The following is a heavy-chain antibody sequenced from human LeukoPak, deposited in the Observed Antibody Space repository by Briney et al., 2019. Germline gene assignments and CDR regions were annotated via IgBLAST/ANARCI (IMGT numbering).Heavy chain of an antibody. D-gene: IGHD3-22*01. V-gene: IGHV3-48*03. Sequence: GGSLRLSCSASGFTFSSYGMNWVRQAPGKGLEWVSYISSSGSTIYYADSVKGRFTISRDNAKNSLYLQMNSLRAEDTAVYYCARGPAASGYYDSRGRNGYFDYWGQGTLVTVSS. J-gene: IGHJ4*02. CDR2: ISSSGSTI. CDR1: GFTFSSYG. CDR3: ARGPAASGYYDSRGRNGYFDY.